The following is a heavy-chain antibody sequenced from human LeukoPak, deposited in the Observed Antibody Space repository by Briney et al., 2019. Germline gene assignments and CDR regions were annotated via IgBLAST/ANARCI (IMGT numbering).Heavy chain of an antibody. J-gene: IGHJ3*02. CDR2: FDPEDGET. CDR1: GYTLTELS. D-gene: IGHD1-26*01. V-gene: IGHV1-24*01. Sequence: GASVKVSCKVSGYTLTELSMHWVRQAPGKGLEWMGGFDPEDGETIYAQKFQGRVTMTEDTSTDAAYMELSSLRSEDTAVYYCATVGFGARYAFDIWGQGTMVTVSS. CDR3: ATVGFGARYAFDI.